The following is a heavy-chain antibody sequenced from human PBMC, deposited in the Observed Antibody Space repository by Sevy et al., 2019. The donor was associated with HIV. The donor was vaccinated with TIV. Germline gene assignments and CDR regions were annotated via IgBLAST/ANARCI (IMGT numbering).Heavy chain of an antibody. CDR3: ARHASGKDDFWSGYWTQRYYYYYGMYV. V-gene: IGHV4-39*01. CDR1: GGSISSSSYY. D-gene: IGHD3-3*01. J-gene: IGHJ6*02. CDR2: IYYSGST. Sequence: SETLSLTCTVSGGSISSSSYYWGWIRQPPGKGLEWIGSIYYSGSTYYNPSLKSRVTISLDTSKNQFSLKLSSVTAADTAVYYCARHASGKDDFWSGYWTQRYYYYYGMYVWGQGTTVTVSS.